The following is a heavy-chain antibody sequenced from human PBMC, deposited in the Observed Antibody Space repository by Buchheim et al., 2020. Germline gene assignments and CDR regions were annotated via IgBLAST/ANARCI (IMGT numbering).Heavy chain of an antibody. CDR2: IYYTGTT. CDR1: GGSFSVHY. Sequence: QVQLQESGPGLVKPSETLSLTCIVSGGSFSVHYWSWIRQPPVKGLEWLVHIYYTGTTNYNPSLNSRVAISLDRSKNQFSLKGKDVTAVDTAVYYCARTPVGGWGKIDYWGKGTL. CDR3: ARTPVGGWGKIDY. D-gene: IGHD2-8*02. J-gene: IGHJ4*02. V-gene: IGHV4-59*11.